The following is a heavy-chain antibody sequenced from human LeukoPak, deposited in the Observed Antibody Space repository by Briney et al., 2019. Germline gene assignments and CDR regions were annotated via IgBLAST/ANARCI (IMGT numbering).Heavy chain of an antibody. V-gene: IGHV3-23*01. J-gene: IGHJ4*02. CDR1: GFSFSTYA. Sequence: GGSLRLSCTASGFSFSTYAMSWVRQAPGKGLEWVSAISGSGGGTYYADSVKGRFTISRDNSRNTLYLQMNSLRAEDTAVYYCARDAPLSIAAARGETDYWGQGTLVTVSS. CDR3: ARDAPLSIAAARGETDY. D-gene: IGHD6-13*01. CDR2: ISGSGGGT.